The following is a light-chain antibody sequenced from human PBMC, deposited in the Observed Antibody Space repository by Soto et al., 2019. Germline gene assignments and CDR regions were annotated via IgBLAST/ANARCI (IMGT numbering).Light chain of an antibody. CDR1: SSDVGGYNY. CDR2: EVS. Sequence: QSVLTQPPSASGSPGQSVTISCTGTSSDVGGYNYVSWYQQHPGKAPKLMIYEVSKRPSGVPDRFSGSKSGNTASLTVSGLQAEDEADYYCSSYAGSNYFYVFGTGTKVTVL. V-gene: IGLV2-8*01. CDR3: SSYAGSNYFYV. J-gene: IGLJ1*01.